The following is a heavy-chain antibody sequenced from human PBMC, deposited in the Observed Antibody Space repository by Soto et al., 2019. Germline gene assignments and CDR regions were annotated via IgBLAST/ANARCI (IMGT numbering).Heavy chain of an antibody. CDR1: GGSISSGDYY. Sequence: PSETLSLTCTVSGGSISSGDYYWSWIRQPPGKGLEWIGYIYYSGSTYYNPSLKSRVTISVDTSKNQFSLKLSSVTAADTAVYYCASSSTYYYDSSGYYYVGYWGQGTLVTVSS. D-gene: IGHD3-22*01. CDR2: IYYSGST. CDR3: ASSSTYYYDSSGYYYVGY. V-gene: IGHV4-30-4*01. J-gene: IGHJ4*02.